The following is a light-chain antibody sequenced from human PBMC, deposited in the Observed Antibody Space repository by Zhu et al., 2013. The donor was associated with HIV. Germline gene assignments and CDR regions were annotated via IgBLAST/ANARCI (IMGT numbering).Light chain of an antibody. Sequence: EPTQPPSVSVSPGQAASITCSGDELGGKHTCWYQQKPGQSPVLLIYQNNRRPSGIPERFSGSHSGNTATLTITGTQAMDEAAYYCQTWDGATVIFGGGTKVTVL. CDR3: QTWDGATVI. V-gene: IGLV3-1*01. CDR2: QNN. CDR1: ELGGKH. J-gene: IGLJ2*01.